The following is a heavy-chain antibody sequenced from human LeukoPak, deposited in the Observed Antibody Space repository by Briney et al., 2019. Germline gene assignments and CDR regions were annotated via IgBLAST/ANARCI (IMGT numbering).Heavy chain of an antibody. V-gene: IGHV4-34*01. Sequence: SETLSLTCAVYGGSFSDYNWAWIRQPPGKGLEWIGEINHSRSTNYNPSLKSRVTISVDTSKNQFSLKLSSVTAADTAVYYCASLPNSSSGNWFDPWGQGTLVTVSS. D-gene: IGHD6-6*01. CDR1: GGSFSDYN. CDR2: INHSRST. CDR3: ASLPNSSSGNWFDP. J-gene: IGHJ5*02.